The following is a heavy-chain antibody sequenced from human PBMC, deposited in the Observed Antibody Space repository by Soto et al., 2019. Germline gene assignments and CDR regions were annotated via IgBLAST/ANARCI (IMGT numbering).Heavy chain of an antibody. V-gene: IGHV4-31*03. CDR3: AFFSDYDILTGYRIDACDI. CDR2: IDYSGST. Sequence: QVQLQESGPGLVKPSQTLSLTCTVSGGSISSGGYYWIWIRQHPGKGLVWIGYIDYSGSTYYNPSLTRRVTLSVDTSKNQFSLKLSCVTAADTAVYYCAFFSDYDILTGYRIDACDIWGQGTMVTVSS. D-gene: IGHD3-9*01. J-gene: IGHJ3*02. CDR1: GGSISSGGYY.